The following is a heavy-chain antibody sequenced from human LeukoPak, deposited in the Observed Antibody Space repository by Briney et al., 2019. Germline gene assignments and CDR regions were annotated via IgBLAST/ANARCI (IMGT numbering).Heavy chain of an antibody. V-gene: IGHV1-69*13. CDR3: ATHTGGYNYWWFDI. CDR1: GGTFSNYP. J-gene: IGHJ5*02. Sequence: ASVKVSCKISGGTFSNYPIVWVRQAPGRGLEWLGGIIPIYGTANYVEEVQGRFSLTAHESTATAYMKLTSLTSDDTAMYFCATHTGGYNYWWFDIWGQGTLVTVSS. D-gene: IGHD5-24*01. CDR2: IIPIYGTA.